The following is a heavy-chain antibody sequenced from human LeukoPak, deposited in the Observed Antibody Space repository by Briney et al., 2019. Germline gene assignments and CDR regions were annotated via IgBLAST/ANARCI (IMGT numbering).Heavy chain of an antibody. Sequence: GGSLRLSCAASGFTFHDHGMDWVRQAPGKGLEWVAVIAADGGVKQYADFVKGRFSLSRDNSKNTLFLEINGLTVEDTAVYYCAREATWGQWYFDLWGQGAPVTVSS. CDR1: GFTFHDHG. V-gene: IGHV3-30*03. CDR3: AREATWGQWYFDL. D-gene: IGHD6-19*01. J-gene: IGHJ4*02. CDR2: IAADGGVK.